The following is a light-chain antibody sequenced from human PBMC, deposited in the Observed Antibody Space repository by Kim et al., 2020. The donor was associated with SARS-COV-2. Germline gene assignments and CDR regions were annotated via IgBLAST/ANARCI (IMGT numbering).Light chain of an antibody. J-gene: IGLJ3*02. CDR2: EVS. CDR3: NSYGGSNNLV. CDR1: SSDVGGYNY. V-gene: IGLV2-8*01. Sequence: QSALTQPPSASGSPGQSVTISCTGTSSDVGGYNYVSWYQQHPGKVPKLMIYEVSKRPSGVPDRFSGSKSGNTASLTVSGLQAEDEADYYCNSYGGSNNLVFGGGTQLTVL.